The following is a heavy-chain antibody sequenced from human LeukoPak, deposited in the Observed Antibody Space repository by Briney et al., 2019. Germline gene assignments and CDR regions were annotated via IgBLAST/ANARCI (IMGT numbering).Heavy chain of an antibody. V-gene: IGHV1-2*02. D-gene: IGHD6-25*01. CDR3: ARGAAAEQSEYFQY. Sequence: ASVKVSCKASGYSFTDYYMHWVRQAPGQGLEWMGWINPNSRGTNYAQKFQGRVTMTRDTSISTAYMEVSRLRSDDTAVYYCARGAAAEQSEYFQYWGQGTLVTVSS. CDR1: GYSFTDYY. CDR2: INPNSRGT. J-gene: IGHJ1*01.